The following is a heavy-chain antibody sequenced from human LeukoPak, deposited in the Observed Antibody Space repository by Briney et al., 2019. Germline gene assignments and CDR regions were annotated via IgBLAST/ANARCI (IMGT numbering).Heavy chain of an antibody. CDR1: GFTFSSYD. CDR2: ISTAGDT. J-gene: IGHJ4*02. CDR3: ARGSGDY. Sequence: GGSLRLSCAASGFTFSSYDMHWVRQAPGKGLEWVSGISTAGDTYYPDSVKGRFTISRENAKNSLFLQVNSLRAGDTAVYYCARGSGDYWGQGTLVTVSS. V-gene: IGHV3-13*01. D-gene: IGHD7-27*01.